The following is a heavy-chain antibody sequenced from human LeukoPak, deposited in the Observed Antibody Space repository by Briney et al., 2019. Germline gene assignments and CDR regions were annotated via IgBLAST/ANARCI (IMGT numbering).Heavy chain of an antibody. Sequence: ASVKVSCKASGYTFTGNYMHWVRQAPAQGLEWMGLINPKSCDTNFVQKFQGRVTMPRDTSISAAYMELNRLVSDDTAVYSGARGSSGGWGTWSGDYWGEGTLVTVSS. J-gene: IGHJ4*02. CDR1: GYTFTGNY. CDR3: ARGSSGGWGTWSGDY. V-gene: IGHV1-2*02. CDR2: INPKSCDT. D-gene: IGHD6-19*01.